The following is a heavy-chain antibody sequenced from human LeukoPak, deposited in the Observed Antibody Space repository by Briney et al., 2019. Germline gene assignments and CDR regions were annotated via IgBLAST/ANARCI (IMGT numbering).Heavy chain of an antibody. V-gene: IGHV6-1*01. CDR1: GDSVSSNSAA. Sequence: SQTLSLTCAISGDSVSSNSAAWNWIRQSPSRGLEWLERTYYRSKWSSDYAVSVKNRITINPDTSKNQFSLHLNSVTPEDTAVYYCARDLWSGSYYYFDYWGQGTLVTVSS. D-gene: IGHD1-26*01. CDR3: ARDLWSGSYYYFDY. J-gene: IGHJ4*02. CDR2: TYYRSKWSS.